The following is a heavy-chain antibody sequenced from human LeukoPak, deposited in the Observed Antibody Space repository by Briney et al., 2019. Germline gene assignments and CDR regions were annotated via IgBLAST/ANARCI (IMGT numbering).Heavy chain of an antibody. CDR2: IYGGGNI. J-gene: IGHJ4*02. D-gene: IGHD3-22*01. Sequence: PGGSLRLSCAASGFSVSSNYMTWVRQAPGKGLECVSVIYGGGNIYYADSVGGRFTISRDNSKNTLYLQMNSLRVEDTAMYYCARGRWSSSGYQDYWGRGTLVTVSS. CDR1: GFSVSSNY. CDR3: ARGRWSSSGYQDY. V-gene: IGHV3-53*01.